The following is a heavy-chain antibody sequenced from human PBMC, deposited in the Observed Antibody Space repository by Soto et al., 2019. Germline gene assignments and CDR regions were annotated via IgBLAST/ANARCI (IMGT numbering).Heavy chain of an antibody. D-gene: IGHD3-10*01. CDR3: ARDAFGEKNY. CDR2: IKTDGSTT. V-gene: IGHV3-74*01. Sequence: EVQLVESGGGLVQPGGSLRLSCAASGFTFSNYWMHWVRQAPGKGLVWVSRIKTDGSTTNYADSVKGRFTISRDNLKNTLYLHMNRLRAEDTAVYYCARDAFGEKNYSGQAALVTVSS. J-gene: IGHJ4*02. CDR1: GFTFSNYW.